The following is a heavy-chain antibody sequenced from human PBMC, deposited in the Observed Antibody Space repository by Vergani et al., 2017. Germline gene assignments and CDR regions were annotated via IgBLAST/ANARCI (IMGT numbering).Heavy chain of an antibody. J-gene: IGHJ4*01. V-gene: IGHV3-23*01. D-gene: IGHD1-20*01. CDR2: ISASGAPT. CDR1: GFTFSSHA. CDR3: ARAYGRYDWFDY. Sequence: EVQLLQSEGAVVQPGGSLRLSCVASGFTFSSHAMSWVRQGHGQGLEWVSGISASGAPTYYADSVKGRVTISRDNSKNTLYLQMNSLRVEDTAVYYCARAYGRYDWFDYWGQRTLVTVSS.